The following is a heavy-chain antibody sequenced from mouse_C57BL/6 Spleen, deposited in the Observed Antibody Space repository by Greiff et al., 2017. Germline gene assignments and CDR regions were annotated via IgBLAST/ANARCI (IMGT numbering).Heavy chain of an antibody. CDR3: ARGAYYFDY. Sequence: QVQLQQSGPELVKPGASVKISCKASGYAFSSSWMNRVKQRPGKGLEWIGRIYPGDGDTNYNGKFKGKATLTADKSSSTAYMQLSSLTSEDSAVYFCARGAYYFDYWGQGTTLTVSS. CDR1: GYAFSSSW. CDR2: IYPGDGDT. V-gene: IGHV1-82*01. J-gene: IGHJ2*01.